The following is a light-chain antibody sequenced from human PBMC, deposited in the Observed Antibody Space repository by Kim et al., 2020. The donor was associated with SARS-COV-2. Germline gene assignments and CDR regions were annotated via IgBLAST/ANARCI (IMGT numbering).Light chain of an antibody. V-gene: IGLV1-44*01. J-gene: IGLJ3*02. CDR1: RYNIGSNT. Sequence: GQRVTIACSGSRYNIGSNTVNWYQQLPGTAPKLLIYSNDHRPSGVPDRFSGSKSGTSASLAISGLQSEDEAEYYCAAWDDSLNGWVFGGGTQLTVL. CDR3: AAWDDSLNGWV. CDR2: SND.